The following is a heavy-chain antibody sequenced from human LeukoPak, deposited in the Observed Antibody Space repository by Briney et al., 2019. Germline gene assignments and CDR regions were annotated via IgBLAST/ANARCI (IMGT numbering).Heavy chain of an antibody. D-gene: IGHD3-10*02. Sequence: NPGGSLRLSCAASGFTFSNAWMSWVRQAPGKGLEWLSYIGPGPSHTYYADSVRGRFVISRDDAKSSLYLQMSSLRAEDTAVYYCARDYVTMAPDYGGLGTLVTVSS. CDR1: GFTFSNAW. CDR2: IGPGPSHT. J-gene: IGHJ4*02. V-gene: IGHV3-21*01. CDR3: ARDYVTMAPDY.